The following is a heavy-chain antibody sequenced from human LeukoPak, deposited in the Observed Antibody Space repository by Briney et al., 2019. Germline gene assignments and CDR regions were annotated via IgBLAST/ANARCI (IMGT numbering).Heavy chain of an antibody. D-gene: IGHD3-3*01. CDR1: GYTFTNYG. CDR2: VSTSNPQT. CDR3: ARDRFLWGLGNWFDL. J-gene: IGHJ5*02. Sequence: ASVKVSCKTSGYTFTNYGISWVRQAPGQGLEWMGWVSTSNPQTNYAPKFRGRVIMTIDTSTTTAYLEMRSLTSDDTAVYYCARDRFLWGLGNWFDLWGQGTLVTVTS. V-gene: IGHV1-18*01.